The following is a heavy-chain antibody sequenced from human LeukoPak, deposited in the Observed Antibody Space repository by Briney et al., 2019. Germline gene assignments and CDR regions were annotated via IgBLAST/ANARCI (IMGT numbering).Heavy chain of an antibody. CDR1: GFTFSSYD. V-gene: IGHV3-13*01. CDR2: IGTAGDT. D-gene: IGHD3-9*01. Sequence: GGSLRLSCAASGFTFSSYDMHWGRQATGKGLEWVSAIGTAGDTYYPGSVKGRFTISRENAKNSLYLQMNSLRAGDTAVYYCARARLNYDILTGYYFDYWGQGTLVTVSS. CDR3: ARARLNYDILTGYYFDY. J-gene: IGHJ4*02.